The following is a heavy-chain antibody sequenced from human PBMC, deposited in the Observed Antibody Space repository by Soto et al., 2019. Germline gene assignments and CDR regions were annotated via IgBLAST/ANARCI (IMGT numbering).Heavy chain of an antibody. V-gene: IGHV4-39*01. Sequence: PSETLSLTCTVSGGSITSSIYHWAWIRQPPTKGLEWIGNIYYRGSTYYNPSLNSRITINPDTSKNQFSLHLSSVTPEDTAVYYCARVQHPAYFAYWGQGTPVTVSS. CDR1: GGSITSSIYH. CDR3: ARVQHPAYFAY. CDR2: IYYRGST. J-gene: IGHJ4*02.